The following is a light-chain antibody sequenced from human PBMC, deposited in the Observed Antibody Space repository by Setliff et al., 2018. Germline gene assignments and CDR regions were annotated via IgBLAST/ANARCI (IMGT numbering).Light chain of an antibody. CDR2: EVS. J-gene: IGLJ1*01. Sequence: QSVLTQPASVSGSPGQSITISCTGTSSDVGDYKYVSWYQQLPGKAPKLIIFEVSNRPSGIPNRFSGSESGNTASLSISGLQAEDEADYYCSSYTSLSTRVFGTGTKVTVL. CDR1: SSDVGDYKY. CDR3: SSYTSLSTRV. V-gene: IGLV2-14*01.